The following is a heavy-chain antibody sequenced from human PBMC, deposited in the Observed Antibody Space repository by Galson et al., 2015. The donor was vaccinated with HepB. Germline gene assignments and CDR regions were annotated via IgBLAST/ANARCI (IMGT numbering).Heavy chain of an antibody. CDR2: ISYDGNNK. CDR1: GFTFSNYG. D-gene: IGHD1-26*01. Sequence: SLRLSCAASGFTFSNYGMHWVRQAPGKGLEWVAIISYDGNNKYYADSVTGRFTISRDNSKNSLYLQMNSLRSEDTAFYYCVKDGPGRNAGDLEYWGQGTLVTVSS. CDR3: VKDGPGRNAGDLEY. J-gene: IGHJ4*02. V-gene: IGHV3-30*18.